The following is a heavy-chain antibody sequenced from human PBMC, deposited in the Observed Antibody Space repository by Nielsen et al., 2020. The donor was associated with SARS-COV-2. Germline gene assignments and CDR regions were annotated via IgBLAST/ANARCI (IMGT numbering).Heavy chain of an antibody. CDR2: INPNSGGT. CDR3: ARDYGENYGDYKDENWFDP. CDR1: GYTFTGYY. V-gene: IGHV1-2*06. J-gene: IGHJ5*02. Sequence: SVQVSCKASGYTFTGYYMHWVRQAPGQGLEWMGRINPNSGGTNYAQKFQGRVTMTRDTSISTAYMELSRLRSDDTAVYYCARDYGENYGDYKDENWFDPWGQGTLVTVSS. D-gene: IGHD4-17*01.